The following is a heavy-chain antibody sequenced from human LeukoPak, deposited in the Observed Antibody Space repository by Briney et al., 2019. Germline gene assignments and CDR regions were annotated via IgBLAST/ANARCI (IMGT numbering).Heavy chain of an antibody. V-gene: IGHV4-59*01. CDR3: ARDIGAGFGFIGVYDY. CDR2: IYYSGST. D-gene: IGHD3-10*01. Sequence: PSETLSLTCTVSGGSISGYYWSWIRQPPGKGLEWIGYIYYSGSTNYNPSLKSRVTISVDTSKNQFSLRLSSVTAADTAVYYCARDIGAGFGFIGVYDYWGQGTLVTVSS. J-gene: IGHJ4*02. CDR1: GGSISGYY.